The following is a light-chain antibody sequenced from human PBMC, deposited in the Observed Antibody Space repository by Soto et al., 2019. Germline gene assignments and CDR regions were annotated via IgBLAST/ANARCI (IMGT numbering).Light chain of an antibody. CDR2: ATS. J-gene: IGKJ1*01. CDR3: QQYDTSPRT. V-gene: IGKV3-20*01. Sequence: EIVLTQSPGTLSLSPGEIAALSCRASQTVNSIYLDLYQQKPGQAPRLIIYATSNRATGVPYRFSGSGSGTDFTLTISRLEPEDFAMYYCQQYDTSPRTFGQGTKVEIK. CDR1: QTVNSIY.